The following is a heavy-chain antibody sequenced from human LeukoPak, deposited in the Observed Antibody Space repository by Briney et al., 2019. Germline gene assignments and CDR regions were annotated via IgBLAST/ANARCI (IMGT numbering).Heavy chain of an antibody. Sequence: KTSETLSLTCAVYGGSFSGYYSSWIRQPPGKGLEWFGEINHSGSTNYNPSLTSRVTITVDTSKNQFSLKQSSVTAADTAVYYGARGLRDFWSGYYTGGYYFDYWGQGTRVTVSS. CDR3: ARGLRDFWSGYYTGGYYFDY. CDR1: GGSFSGYY. V-gene: IGHV4-34*01. J-gene: IGHJ4*02. CDR2: INHSGST. D-gene: IGHD3-3*01.